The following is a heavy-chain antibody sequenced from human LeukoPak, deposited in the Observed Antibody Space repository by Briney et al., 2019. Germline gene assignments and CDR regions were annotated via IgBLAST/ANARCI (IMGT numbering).Heavy chain of an antibody. D-gene: IGHD3-10*01. J-gene: IGHJ5*02. V-gene: IGHV4-30-4*01. CDR1: GGSISSGGYY. CDR2: IYYSGST. Sequence: SETLSLTCTVSGGSISSGGYYWSWIRQPPGKGLEWIGYIYYSGSTYYNPSLKSRVTISVDTSKNQFSLKLSSVTAADTAVYYCARDNYYGSGSQSGYDTWFDPWGQGTLVTVSS. CDR3: ARDNYYGSGSQSGYDTWFDP.